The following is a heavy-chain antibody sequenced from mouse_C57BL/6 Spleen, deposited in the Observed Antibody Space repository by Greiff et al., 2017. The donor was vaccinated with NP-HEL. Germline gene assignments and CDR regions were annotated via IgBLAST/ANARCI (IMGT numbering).Heavy chain of an antibody. V-gene: IGHV5-17*01. CDR2: ISSGSSTI. D-gene: IGHD1-1*01. CDR1: GFTFSDYG. J-gene: IGHJ1*03. Sequence: EVKLVESGGGLVKPGGSLKLSCAASGFTFSDYGMHWVRQAPEKGLEWVAYISSGSSTIYYADTVKGRCTISRDNAKNTLFLQMTSLRSEDTAMYYCARNYYGSSYRYFDVWGTGTTVTVSS. CDR3: ARNYYGSSYRYFDV.